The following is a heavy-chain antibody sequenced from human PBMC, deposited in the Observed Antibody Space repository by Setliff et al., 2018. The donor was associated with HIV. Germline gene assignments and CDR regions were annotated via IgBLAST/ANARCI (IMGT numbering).Heavy chain of an antibody. CDR1: GFTFGDYA. D-gene: IGHD6-19*01. Sequence: PGGSLRLSCTASGFTFGDYAVSWVRQAPGMGLEWVGFIRGKAYGETADFAASLKGRFTISRDDSKSIAYLQMNSLKTEDTAVYYCARGVPAVTGYHFDYWGQGTLVTVSS. CDR2: IRGKAYGETA. J-gene: IGHJ4*02. CDR3: ARGVPAVTGYHFDY. V-gene: IGHV3-49*04.